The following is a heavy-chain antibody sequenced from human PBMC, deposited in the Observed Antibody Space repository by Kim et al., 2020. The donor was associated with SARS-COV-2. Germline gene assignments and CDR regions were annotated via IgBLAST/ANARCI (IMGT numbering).Heavy chain of an antibody. J-gene: IGHJ6*02. CDR1: GFTFSSYD. D-gene: IGHD4-17*01. CDR3: ARADYGDNYYYYYGMDV. CDR2: IGTAGDT. V-gene: IGHV3-13*01. Sequence: GGSLRLSCAASGFTFSSYDMHWVRQPTGKGLEWVSAIGTAGDTYYPRSVKGRFTISRENAKNSLYLQMNSLRAGDTAVYYCARADYGDNYYYYYGMDVWGQGTTVTVSS.